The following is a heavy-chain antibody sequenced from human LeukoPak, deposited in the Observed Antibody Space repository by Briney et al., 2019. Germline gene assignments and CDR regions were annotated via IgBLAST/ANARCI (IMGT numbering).Heavy chain of an antibody. J-gene: IGHJ4*02. CDR3: ARDPVLSGYSFLDS. Sequence: GGSLRLSCAASGFALSIYWMRWVRQAPGKGPVWVSHISGDGSLTHYADSVKGRVTTSRDNAKNTLYLQMKRLRAEDTAVYYCARDPVLSGYSFLDSWGQGTLVTVSS. D-gene: IGHD3-22*01. CDR1: GFALSIYW. CDR2: ISGDGSLT. V-gene: IGHV3-74*01.